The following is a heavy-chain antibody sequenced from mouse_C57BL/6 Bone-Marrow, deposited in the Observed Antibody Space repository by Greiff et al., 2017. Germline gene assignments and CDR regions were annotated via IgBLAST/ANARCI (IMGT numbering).Heavy chain of an antibody. D-gene: IGHD2-4*01. CDR1: GYTFTSYG. CDR2: IYIGNGYT. Sequence: VQLQQSGAELVRPGSSVKMSCQTSGYTFTSYGINWVKQRPGQGLEWIGYIYIGNGYTEYNEKFKGKATLTSETSSSTAYMQLSSLTSEDSAIYFCAIARDYDPWPFAYWGQGTLVTVSA. J-gene: IGHJ3*01. V-gene: IGHV1-58*01. CDR3: AIARDYDPWPFAY.